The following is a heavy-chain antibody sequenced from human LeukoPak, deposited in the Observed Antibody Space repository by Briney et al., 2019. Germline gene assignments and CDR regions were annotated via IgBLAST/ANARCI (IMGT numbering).Heavy chain of an antibody. Sequence: GASVKVSCKASGYTFTSYAMHWVRQAPGQRLEWMGWINAGNGNTKYSQKFQGRVTITRDTSASTAYMELSSLRSEDTAVYYCARDQDVLRFLEWLPHYYYGMDAWGQGTTVTVSS. V-gene: IGHV1-3*01. J-gene: IGHJ6*02. CDR3: ARDQDVLRFLEWLPHYYYGMDA. D-gene: IGHD3-3*01. CDR1: GYTFTSYA. CDR2: INAGNGNT.